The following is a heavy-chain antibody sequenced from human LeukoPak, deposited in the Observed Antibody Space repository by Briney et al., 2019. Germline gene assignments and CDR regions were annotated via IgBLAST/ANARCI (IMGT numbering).Heavy chain of an antibody. CDR1: GYTFTAHY. V-gene: IGHV1-2*02. CDR2: INPNNGDT. J-gene: IGHJ4*02. Sequence: ASVKVSCKTSGYTFTAHYIHWVRQAPGQGLEWMGWINPNNGDTNYAQKFRGGVTMTRDTSISTAYMELSSLRSDDTAVYYCARVSAAAGTYPSDSWGQGTLVTVSS. D-gene: IGHD1-1*01. CDR3: ARVSAAAGTYPSDS.